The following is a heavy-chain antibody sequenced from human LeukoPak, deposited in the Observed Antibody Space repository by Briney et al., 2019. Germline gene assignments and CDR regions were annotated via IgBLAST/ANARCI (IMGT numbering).Heavy chain of an antibody. CDR1: GGSFSGYY. J-gene: IGHJ6*02. CDR3: ARGLRCRGGNGYPMWYYGMDV. D-gene: IGHD2-15*01. Sequence: SETLSLTCAFYGGSFSGYYWSWIRQPPGKGLEWIGEINHSGSTNYNPSLKSRVTISVDTSKNQFSLRLNSVTAANTAVYYCARGLRCRGGNGYPMWYYGMDVWGQGTTVTVSS. CDR2: INHSGST. V-gene: IGHV4-34*01.